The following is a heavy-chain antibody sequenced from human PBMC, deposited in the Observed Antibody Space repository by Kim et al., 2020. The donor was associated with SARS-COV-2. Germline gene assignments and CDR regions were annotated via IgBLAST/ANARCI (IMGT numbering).Heavy chain of an antibody. V-gene: IGHV3-15*01. Sequence: GGSLRLSCAASGFTFSNAWMSWVRQAPGKGLEWLGRIKSKTDGGTTDYAAPVKGRFTISRDDSKNTLYLQMNSLKTEDTAVYYCTTLLRYFDWLAVKYYYYGMDVWGQGTTVTVSS. CDR3: TTLLRYFDWLAVKYYYYGMDV. CDR2: IKSKTDGGTT. J-gene: IGHJ6*02. CDR1: GFTFSNAW. D-gene: IGHD3-9*01.